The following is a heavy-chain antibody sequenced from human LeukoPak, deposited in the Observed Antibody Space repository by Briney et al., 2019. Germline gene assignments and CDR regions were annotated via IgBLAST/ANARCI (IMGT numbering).Heavy chain of an antibody. D-gene: IGHD4-11*01. J-gene: IGHJ4*02. CDR1: GYTFTGYY. CDR2: INPNSGDT. CDR3: ARATDFSSHDY. V-gene: IGHV1-2*02. Sequence: ASVKVSCKASGYTFTGYYMHWVRQAPGQGLEWMGWINPNSGDTNYAQKFQGSVTMTRDTSISTAYMELSRLRSDDTAIYYCARATDFSSHDYWGQGTLVTVSS.